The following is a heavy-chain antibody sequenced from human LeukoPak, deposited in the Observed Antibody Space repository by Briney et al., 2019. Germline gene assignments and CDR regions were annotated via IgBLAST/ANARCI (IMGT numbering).Heavy chain of an antibody. Sequence: PGGSLRLSCAASGFTFSSYGMHWVRQAPGKGLEWVAVIWYDGSNKYYADSVKGRFTISRDNSKNTLYLQMNSLRAEDTAVYYCARDLSYYYDSSGYSFGYWGQGTLVTVSS. D-gene: IGHD3-22*01. V-gene: IGHV3-33*01. J-gene: IGHJ4*02. CDR2: IWYDGSNK. CDR3: ARDLSYYYDSSGYSFGY. CDR1: GFTFSSYG.